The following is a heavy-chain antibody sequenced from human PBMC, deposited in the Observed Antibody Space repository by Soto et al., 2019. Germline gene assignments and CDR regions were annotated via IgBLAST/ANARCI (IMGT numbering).Heavy chain of an antibody. D-gene: IGHD3-16*01. CDR3: ARDPWAADY. V-gene: IGHV3-33*01. J-gene: IGHJ4*02. CDR1: GFTFSSYG. Sequence: QVQLVESGGGVVQPGRSLRLSCAASGFTFSSYGMHWVRQAPGKGLEWVALIWYDGSNKYHADSVKGRFTISRDNSKNTLYLQMNSLRAEDTAVYYCARDPWAADYWGQGTLVTVSS. CDR2: IWYDGSNK.